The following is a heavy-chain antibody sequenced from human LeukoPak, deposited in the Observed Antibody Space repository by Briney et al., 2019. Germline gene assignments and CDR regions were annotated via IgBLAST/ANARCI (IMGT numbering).Heavy chain of an antibody. CDR3: ARISGSYYLYYYYMDV. CDR2: ISAYNGNT. D-gene: IGHD1-26*01. J-gene: IGHJ6*03. CDR1: GYTFTSYG. V-gene: IGHV1-18*01. Sequence: EASVKVSCKASGYTFTSYGISWVRQAPGQGLEWMGWISAYNGNTNYAQKLQGRVTMTTDTSTSTAYMELRSLRSDDTAVYYCARISGSYYLYYYYMDVWGKGTTVTVSS.